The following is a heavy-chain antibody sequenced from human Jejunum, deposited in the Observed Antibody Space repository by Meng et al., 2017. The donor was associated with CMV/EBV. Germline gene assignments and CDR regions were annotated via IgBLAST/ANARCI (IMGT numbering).Heavy chain of an antibody. D-gene: IGHD3-16*01. J-gene: IGHJ5*02. V-gene: IGHV4-39*07. CDR1: GGSIRSDNHY. CDR3: ARAADSDYIWA. Sequence: QLQLQESGPGLVKPSESLSLTCTISGGSIRSDNHYWAWIRQPPGKGLEWIGSILYTGTTFYSPSLKSRVTISVDTSRNQFSLNLSSVTAADTAVYYCARAADSDYIWAWGQGTLVTVSS. CDR2: ILYTGTT.